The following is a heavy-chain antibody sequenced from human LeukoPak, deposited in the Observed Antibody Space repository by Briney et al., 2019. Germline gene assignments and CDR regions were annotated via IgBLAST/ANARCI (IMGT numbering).Heavy chain of an antibody. Sequence: SGGSLRLSCTTSGFTFGDYGMSWVRQAPGKGLEWVGFIRSKTYGGTTEYAASVKGRFIISRDDSKSIAYLQMNSLKTEDTAVYYCSGSFGELTFFDYWGQGTLVTVSS. J-gene: IGHJ4*02. CDR3: SGSFGELTFFDY. CDR2: IRSKTYGGTT. V-gene: IGHV3-49*04. CDR1: GFTFGDYG. D-gene: IGHD3-10*01.